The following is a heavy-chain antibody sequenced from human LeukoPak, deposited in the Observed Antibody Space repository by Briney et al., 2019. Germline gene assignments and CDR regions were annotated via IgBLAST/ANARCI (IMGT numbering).Heavy chain of an antibody. V-gene: IGHV5-51*01. CDR3: ARGSQIAEPPPEPFDY. CDR2: IYPGDSDT. D-gene: IGHD6-13*01. CDR1: GYSFTSYW. Sequence: GESLKISCQGSGYSFTSYWIGWVRQMPGKGLEWMGIIYPGDSDTRYSPSFQGQVTISADKSISTAYLQWSSLKASDTAMYYCARGSQIAEPPPEPFDYWGQGTLVTVSS. J-gene: IGHJ4*02.